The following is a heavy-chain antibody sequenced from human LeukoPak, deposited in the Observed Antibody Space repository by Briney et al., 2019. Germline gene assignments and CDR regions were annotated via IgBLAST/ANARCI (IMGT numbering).Heavy chain of an antibody. Sequence: GGSLRLSCAASGFTFSSYSMNWVRQAPGKGLEWVSYISSISYSIYYADSVKGRFTISRDNSKNTLYLQMNSLRAEDTAVYYCAKDPSWGQGTLVTVSS. J-gene: IGHJ4*02. CDR2: ISSISYSI. CDR1: GFTFSSYS. V-gene: IGHV3-48*01. CDR3: AKDPS.